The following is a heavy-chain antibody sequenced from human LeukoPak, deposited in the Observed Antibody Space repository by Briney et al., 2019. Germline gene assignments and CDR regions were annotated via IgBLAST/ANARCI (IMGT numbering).Heavy chain of an antibody. V-gene: IGHV1-46*01. Sequence: ASVKVSCKASGYIFTSYYMHWVRQAPGQGLEWMGIINPSGGSTSYAQKFQGRVTMTRDTSTSTVYMELSSLRSEDTAVYYCARRAVAGTTDPWGQGTLVTVSS. CDR2: INPSGGST. D-gene: IGHD6-19*01. CDR1: GYIFTSYY. J-gene: IGHJ5*02. CDR3: ARRAVAGTTDP.